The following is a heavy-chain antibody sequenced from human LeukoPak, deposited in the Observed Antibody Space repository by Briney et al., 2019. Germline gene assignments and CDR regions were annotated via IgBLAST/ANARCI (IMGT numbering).Heavy chain of an antibody. CDR2: IYWDDDK. Sequence: SGPTLVKPTQTLTLTCTFSGFSLSTRGMGVGWIRQPPGKALEWLALIYWDDDKRYSPSLKSRLTITKDTSKNQVVLTMTNMDPVDTATYYCAHRRDYGDYLDAFDIWGQGTMVTVSS. V-gene: IGHV2-5*02. CDR1: GFSLSTRGMG. D-gene: IGHD4-17*01. CDR3: AHRRDYGDYLDAFDI. J-gene: IGHJ3*02.